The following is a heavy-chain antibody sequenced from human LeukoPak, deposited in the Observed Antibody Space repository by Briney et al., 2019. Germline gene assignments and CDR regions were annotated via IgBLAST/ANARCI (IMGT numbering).Heavy chain of an antibody. J-gene: IGHJ5*02. V-gene: IGHV3-66*01. CDR1: EFSVGSNY. D-gene: IGHD2-15*01. Sequence: GSLRLSCAASEFSVGSNYMTWVRQAPGKGLEWVSLIYSGGSTYYADSVKGRFTISRDNSKNTLYLQMNSLRAEDTAVYHCARDPSCSGGSCYSEGINWFDPWGQGTLVTVSS. CDR2: IYSGGST. CDR3: ARDPSCSGGSCYSEGINWFDP.